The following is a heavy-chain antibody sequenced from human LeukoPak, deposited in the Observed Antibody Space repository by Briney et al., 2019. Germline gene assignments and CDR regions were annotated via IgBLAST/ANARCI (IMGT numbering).Heavy chain of an antibody. CDR3: AFSEFHSDYGGYPTTGAFDI. CDR1: GFTFSSYA. CDR2: IYYSGST. J-gene: IGHJ3*02. Sequence: GSLRLSCAASGFTFSSYAMSWVRQAPGKGLEWIGSIYYSGSTYYNPSLKSRVTISVDTSKNQFSLKLSSVTTADTAVYYCAFSEFHSDYGGYPTTGAFDIWGQGTMVTVSS. V-gene: IGHV4-38-2*01. D-gene: IGHD4-23*01.